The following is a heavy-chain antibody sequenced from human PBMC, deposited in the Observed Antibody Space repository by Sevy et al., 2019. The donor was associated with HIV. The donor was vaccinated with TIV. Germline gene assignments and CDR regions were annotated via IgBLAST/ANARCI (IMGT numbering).Heavy chain of an antibody. J-gene: IGHJ4*02. CDR2: ISFDGSNK. CDR1: GFTFSTYA. CDR3: ARATLSFITGTADFDC. Sequence: GGSLRLSCAASGFTFSTYAMHWVRQAPGKGLEWVAVISFDGSNKYYAHSVKGRLTISRDNSKNTLYLQMDSLRPEDTAVYYCARATLSFITGTADFDCWGQGTLVTVSS. V-gene: IGHV3-30-3*01. D-gene: IGHD1-20*01.